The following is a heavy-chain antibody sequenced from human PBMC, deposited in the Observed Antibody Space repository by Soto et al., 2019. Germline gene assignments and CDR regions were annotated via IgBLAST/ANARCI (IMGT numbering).Heavy chain of an antibody. CDR1: GFTLSSYE. CDR3: AREQTVTTYDFYGMDV. J-gene: IGHJ6*02. Sequence: PGGSLSPPFPASGFTLSSYEINWVRQAQGKGLEWVSYISSSGSTIYYADSVKGRFTISRDSAKNSLYLQMNSLRAEDTAVYYCAREQTVTTYDFYGMDVWGQGTTVTVSS. CDR2: ISSSGSTI. D-gene: IGHD4-4*01. V-gene: IGHV3-48*03.